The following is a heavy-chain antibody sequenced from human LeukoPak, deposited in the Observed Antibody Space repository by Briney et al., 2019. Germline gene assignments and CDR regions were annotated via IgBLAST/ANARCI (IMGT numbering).Heavy chain of an antibody. CDR2: IFYSGST. V-gene: IGHV4-59*12. D-gene: IGHD6-13*01. CDR3: AREGDIAATYIDF. J-gene: IGHJ4*02. CDR1: GGSISSYY. Sequence: SETLSLTCTVSGGSISSYYWSWIRQPPGKGLEWIGYIFYSGSTNYSPSLKSRVTISLDTSKNQFSLKLSSVTAADTAVYFCAREGDIAATYIDFWGQGTLVTVSS.